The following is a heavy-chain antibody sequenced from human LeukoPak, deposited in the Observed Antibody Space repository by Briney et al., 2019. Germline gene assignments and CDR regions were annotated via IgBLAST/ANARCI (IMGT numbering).Heavy chain of an antibody. V-gene: IGHV3-23*01. CDR1: GFVLSSQD. CDR2: ISDGGSRT. CDR3: AKDARRSSGWYFFDH. J-gene: IGHJ4*02. Sequence: GGSLRLSCAASGFVLSSQDMGWVRQAPGKGLEWVSAISDGGSRTYYADSVKGRFTISRDNSKNTLHLQMNSLRAEDTAVYYCAKDARRSSGWYFFDHWGQGTLVTVSS. D-gene: IGHD6-19*01.